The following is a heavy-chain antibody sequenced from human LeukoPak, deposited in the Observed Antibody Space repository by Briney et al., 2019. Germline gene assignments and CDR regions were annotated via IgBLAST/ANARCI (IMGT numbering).Heavy chain of an antibody. CDR1: GYTFTSFW. V-gene: IGHV5-51*01. Sequence: GESLKISCKGSGYTFTSFWVGWVRQMPGKGLEWMGIIYPGDSDTTYSPSFQGQVTISADRSITTAYLQWSSLKASDTAVYYCARRYYWGSSDYFDYWGQGTLVTVSS. CDR2: IYPGDSDT. D-gene: IGHD7-27*01. CDR3: ARRYYWGSSDYFDY. J-gene: IGHJ4*02.